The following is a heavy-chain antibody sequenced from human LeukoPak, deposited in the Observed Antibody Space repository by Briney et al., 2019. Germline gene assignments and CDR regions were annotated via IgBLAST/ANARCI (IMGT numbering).Heavy chain of an antibody. D-gene: IGHD1-1*01. Sequence: PGRSLRVSCVASGFKFDDYVMYWVRQPPGKGLEWVSAITWNGAFIAYADSVKGRFTVSRDNANNSLYLHMNSLRPEDTASYYCATGGAPTYWGQGTPVTVSS. V-gene: IGHV3-9*01. CDR3: ATGGAPTY. CDR1: GFKFDDYV. J-gene: IGHJ4*02. CDR2: ITWNGAFI.